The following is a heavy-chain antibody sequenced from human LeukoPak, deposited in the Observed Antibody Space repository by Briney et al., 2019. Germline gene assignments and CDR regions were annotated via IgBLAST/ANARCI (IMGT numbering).Heavy chain of an antibody. CDR3: ARHCSGGSCYDAFDI. Sequence: SETLSLTCTVSGGSISSYYWSWIRQPAGKGLEWIGRIYTSGSTNYNPSLKSRVTMSVDTSKNQFSLKLSSVTAADTAVYYCARHCSGGSCYDAFDIWGQGTMVTVSS. V-gene: IGHV4-4*07. CDR2: IYTSGST. D-gene: IGHD2-15*01. CDR1: GGSISSYY. J-gene: IGHJ3*02.